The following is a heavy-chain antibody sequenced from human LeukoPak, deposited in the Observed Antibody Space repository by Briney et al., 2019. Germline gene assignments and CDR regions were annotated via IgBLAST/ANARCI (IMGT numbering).Heavy chain of an antibody. Sequence: GGSLRLSCTASGFTFSSYGMHWVRQAPGKGLEWVAVIWYGGSEKYYADSVKGRFTISRDNSRNTLYLEMNSLRAEDTAVYYCAREPPDYDSSGYYDFWGQGALVTISS. J-gene: IGHJ4*02. CDR1: GFTFSSYG. D-gene: IGHD3-22*01. V-gene: IGHV3-33*01. CDR3: AREPPDYDSSGYYDF. CDR2: IWYGGSEK.